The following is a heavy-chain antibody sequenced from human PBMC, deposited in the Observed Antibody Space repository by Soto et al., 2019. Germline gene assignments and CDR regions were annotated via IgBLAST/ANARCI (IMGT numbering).Heavy chain of an antibody. CDR1: GFTFSNAW. CDR2: IWYDGSNK. CDR3: ARTNSSGFYFDY. V-gene: IGHV3-33*08. Sequence: PGGSLRLSCAASGFTFSNAWMNWVRQAPGKGLEWVAVIWYDGSNKYYADSVKGRFTISRDNSKNTLYLQMNSLRAEDTAVYYCARTNSSGFYFDYWGQGTLVTVSS. J-gene: IGHJ4*02. D-gene: IGHD6-19*01.